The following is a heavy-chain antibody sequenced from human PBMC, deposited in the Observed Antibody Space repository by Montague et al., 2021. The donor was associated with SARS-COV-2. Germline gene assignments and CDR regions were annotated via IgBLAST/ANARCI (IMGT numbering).Heavy chain of an antibody. D-gene: IGHD2-2*01. V-gene: IGHV4-34*01. CDR1: GGSFSNYY. J-gene: IGHJ6*02. CDR2: INHSGST. Sequence: SETLSLTCAVYGGSFSNYYWSWIRQPPGKGLEWIGEINHSGSTNXNPSLKSRVTISVDTSKNQFSLKLSSVTAADTAVYYCTREGYQVLWSDYYYYGMDVWGQGTTVTVSS. CDR3: TREGYQVLWSDYYYYGMDV.